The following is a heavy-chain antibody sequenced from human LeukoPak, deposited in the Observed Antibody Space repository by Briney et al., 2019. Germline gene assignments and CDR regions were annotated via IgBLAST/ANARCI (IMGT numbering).Heavy chain of an antibody. CDR2: IKQDGSEK. J-gene: IGHJ4*02. D-gene: IGHD6-13*01. Sequence: PGGSLRLSCVASGFTFSLYTMNCVPQAPGPQLESVTNIKQDGSEKYYVDSVKGRFTISRDNAKNSLYLQMNSLRAEDTAVYYCAREPPGIAAAAPGDYWGQGTLVTVSS. CDR3: AREPPGIAAAAPGDY. CDR1: GFTFSLYT. V-gene: IGHV3-7*03.